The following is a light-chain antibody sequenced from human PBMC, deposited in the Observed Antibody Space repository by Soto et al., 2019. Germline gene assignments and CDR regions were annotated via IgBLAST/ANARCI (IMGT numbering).Light chain of an antibody. CDR2: EVS. CDR3: SSYTSSSTPWV. CDR1: SSDVGGYNY. V-gene: IGLV2-14*01. Sequence: QSVLTQAAAVSGCPGQSITISCTGTSSDVGGYNYVSWYQQHPGKAPKLMIYEVSNRPSGVSNRFSGSKSGNTASLTISGLQAEDEADYYCSSYTSSSTPWVFGTGTKVTVL. J-gene: IGLJ1*01.